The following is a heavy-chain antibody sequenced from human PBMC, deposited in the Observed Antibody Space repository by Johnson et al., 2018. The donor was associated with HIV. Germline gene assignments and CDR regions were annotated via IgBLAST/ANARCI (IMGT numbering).Heavy chain of an antibody. CDR3: ARGSSYYYDSSGYAFDI. D-gene: IGHD3-22*01. CDR1: GFTFSSYW. Sequence: VQLVESGGGLVQPGGSLRLSCAVSGFTFSSYWMHWVRQATGKGLEWVSAIGTAGDTYYPGSVKGRFTISRENAKNSLYLQMNSLRAGDTAVYYCARGSSYYYDSSGYAFDIWGQGTMVTVSS. V-gene: IGHV3-13*01. CDR2: IGTAGDT. J-gene: IGHJ3*02.